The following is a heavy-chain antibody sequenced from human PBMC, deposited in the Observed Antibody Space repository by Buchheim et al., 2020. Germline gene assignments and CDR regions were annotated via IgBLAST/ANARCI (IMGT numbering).Heavy chain of an antibody. CDR2: IYYSGST. V-gene: IGHV4-59*01. Sequence: QVQLQESGPGLVKPSETLSLTCTVSGGSISSYYWSWIRQPPGKGLEWIGYIYYSGSTNYNPSLKSRVTITVDTSKTPFSLKLNSVTAADTAVYYCARFYSSSSDWYFDLWGRGTL. CDR3: ARFYSSSSDWYFDL. J-gene: IGHJ2*01. CDR1: GGSISSYY. D-gene: IGHD6-6*01.